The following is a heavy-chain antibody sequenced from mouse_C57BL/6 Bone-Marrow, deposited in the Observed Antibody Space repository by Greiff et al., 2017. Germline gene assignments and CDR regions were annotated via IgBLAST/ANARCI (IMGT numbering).Heavy chain of an antibody. D-gene: IGHD2-4*01. CDR1: GFSLTNYA. Sequence: QVQLKESGPGLVAPSQSLSITCTVSGFSLTNYAISWVRQPPGKGLEWLGVIWTGGGTNYNSALKSRLSISKDNSKSQVFLKMNSLQTDDTARDYCARRNYDYDYAMDYWGQGTSVTVSS. CDR3: ARRNYDYDYAMDY. V-gene: IGHV2-9-1*01. CDR2: IWTGGGT. J-gene: IGHJ4*01.